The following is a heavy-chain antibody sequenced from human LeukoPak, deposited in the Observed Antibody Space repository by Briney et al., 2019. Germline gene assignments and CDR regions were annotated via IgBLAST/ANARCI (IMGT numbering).Heavy chain of an antibody. J-gene: IGHJ5*02. Sequence: GGSLRLSCAASGFTFSNAWMSWVRQAPGKGLEWVGRIKSKTDGGTTDYAAPVKGRFTISRDDSKNTLYLQMNSLKTEDTAVYYCTTEVWFESQMAFDPWGQGTLVTVSS. CDR1: GFTFSNAW. CDR2: IKSKTDGGTT. D-gene: IGHD3-10*01. CDR3: TTEVWFESQMAFDP. V-gene: IGHV3-15*01.